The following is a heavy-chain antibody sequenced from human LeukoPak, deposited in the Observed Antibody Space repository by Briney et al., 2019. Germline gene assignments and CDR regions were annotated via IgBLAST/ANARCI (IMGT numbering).Heavy chain of an antibody. CDR2: IYHSGST. V-gene: IGHV4-38-2*02. CDR1: GYSISSGYY. CDR3: ARDSRRGYYAFDI. J-gene: IGHJ3*02. Sequence: PSETLSLTCTVSGYSISSGYYWGWIRQPPGKGLEWIGSIYHSGSTYYNPSLKSRVTISVDTSKNQFSLKLSSVTAADSAVYYWARDSRRGYYAFDIWGQGTMVTVSS. D-gene: IGHD3-22*01.